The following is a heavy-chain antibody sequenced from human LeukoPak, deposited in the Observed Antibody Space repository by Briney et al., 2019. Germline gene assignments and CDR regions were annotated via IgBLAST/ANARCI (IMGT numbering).Heavy chain of an antibody. V-gene: IGHV4-38-2*02. CDR2: SHPSGTT. D-gene: IGHD1-1*01. J-gene: IGHJ4*02. Sequence: PSEDLSLTCVVSGFSISSGYYWGWIRQPPGRGLEWIVNSHPSGTTFYNSSLKSRVAMSIDTSKNQFSLKLASVTAADTAVYYCAREAERRIVNWGQGTLVTVSS. CDR1: GFSISSGYY. CDR3: AREAERRIVN.